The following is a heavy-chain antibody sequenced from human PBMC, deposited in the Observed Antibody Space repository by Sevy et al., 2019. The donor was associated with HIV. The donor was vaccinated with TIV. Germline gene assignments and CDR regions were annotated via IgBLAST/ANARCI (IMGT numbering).Heavy chain of an antibody. CDR3: ARDLPPSATTVPHFDC. V-gene: IGHV3-48*03. Sequence: GGSLRLSCAASGFTFTSYEMNWVRQAPGKGLDWLSYISNSGTTIYYSDSVKGRFTISRDNARNSLYLQMSSLRAEDTAVYYCARDLPPSATTVPHFDCWGQGTLVTVSS. J-gene: IGHJ4*02. CDR2: ISNSGTTI. D-gene: IGHD4-17*01. CDR1: GFTFTSYE.